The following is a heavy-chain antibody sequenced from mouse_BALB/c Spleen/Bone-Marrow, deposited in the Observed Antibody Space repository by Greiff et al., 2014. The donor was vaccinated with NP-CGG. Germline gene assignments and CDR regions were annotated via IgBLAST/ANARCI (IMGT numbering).Heavy chain of an antibody. V-gene: IGHV14-3*02. J-gene: IGHJ2*01. D-gene: IGHD3-3*01. CDR2: IDPANGYT. CDR1: GFNIKDIY. Sequence: DVQLVESGAELVKPGASVRLSCTASGFNIKDIYIHWMKQRPEQGLEWIGRIDPANGYTKFDPKFQDKATITADTSSNTANLQLGSLTSEDTAVYYCASSGTGGYFDCWGQGTTLTVSS. CDR3: ASSGTGGYFDC.